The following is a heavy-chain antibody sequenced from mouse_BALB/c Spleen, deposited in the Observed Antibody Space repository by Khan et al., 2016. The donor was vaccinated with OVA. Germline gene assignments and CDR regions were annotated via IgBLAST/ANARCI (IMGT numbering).Heavy chain of an antibody. CDR3: ARAYYRYDGYYAMDY. CDR1: GFSLSRYN. Sequence: QVQLKQSGPGLVAPSQSLSITCTVSGFSLSRYNIHWVRQPPGKGLEWLGMIWGGGGTDYNSTLKSRLNIRKDNSKSQVLLQMNSLQTDDTAIYYCARAYYRYDGYYAMDYWGQGTSGTVSS. V-gene: IGHV2-6-4*01. CDR2: IWGGGGT. D-gene: IGHD2-14*01. J-gene: IGHJ4*01.